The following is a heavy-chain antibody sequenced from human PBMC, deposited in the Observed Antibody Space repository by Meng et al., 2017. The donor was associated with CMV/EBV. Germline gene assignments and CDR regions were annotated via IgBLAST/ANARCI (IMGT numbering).Heavy chain of an antibody. CDR2: ISSSSSYI. CDR1: GFTFSSYS. V-gene: IGHV3-21*01. Sequence: GESLKISCAASGFTFSSYSMNWVRQAPGKGLEWVSSISSSSSYIYYADSVKGRFTISRDNAKNSLYLQMNSLRAEDTAVYYCTTVLVLEQPYYYYYGMDVWGQGTTVTVSS. CDR3: TTVLVLEQPYYYYYGMDV. J-gene: IGHJ6*02. D-gene: IGHD1/OR15-1a*01.